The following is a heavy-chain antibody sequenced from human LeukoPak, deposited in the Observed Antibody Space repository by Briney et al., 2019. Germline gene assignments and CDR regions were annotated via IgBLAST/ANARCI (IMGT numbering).Heavy chain of an antibody. V-gene: IGHV3-30*18. CDR2: ISYYGSNK. CDR3: AKDSSYYYDSNGYFDY. CDR1: GFTFSSYG. J-gene: IGHJ4*02. D-gene: IGHD3-22*01. Sequence: GGSLRLSCAASGFTFSSYGMHWVRQAPGKGLEWVAVISYYGSNKYYADSVKGRFTISRDNSKNTLYLQMNSLRAEDTAVYYCAKDSSYYYDSNGYFDYWGQGTLVTVSS.